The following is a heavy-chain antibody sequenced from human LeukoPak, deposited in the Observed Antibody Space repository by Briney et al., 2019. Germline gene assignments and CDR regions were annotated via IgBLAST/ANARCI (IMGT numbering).Heavy chain of an antibody. V-gene: IGHV1-69*04. CDR2: IIPILGIA. Sequence: ASVTVSRKASGGTFSSYAISWVRQAPGQGLEWMGRIIPILGIANYAQKFQGRVTITADKSTSTAYMERSSLRSEDTAVYYCARGPRRDGYTEWGQGTLVTVSS. D-gene: IGHD5-24*01. CDR3: ARGPRRDGYTE. J-gene: IGHJ4*02. CDR1: GGTFSSYA.